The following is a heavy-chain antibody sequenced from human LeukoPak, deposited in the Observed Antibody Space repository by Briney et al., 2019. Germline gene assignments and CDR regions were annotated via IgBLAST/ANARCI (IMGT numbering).Heavy chain of an antibody. CDR2: IYYSGST. V-gene: IGHV4-30-4*01. Sequence: SETLSLTCTVSGGSISSGDYYWSWIRQPPGNGLGWIGYIYYSGSTYYNPSLKSRVTISVDTSKNQFSLKLSSVTAADTAVYYCARYRSYGVYYFDYWGQGTLVTVSS. J-gene: IGHJ4*02. CDR1: GGSISSGDYY. D-gene: IGHD5-18*01. CDR3: ARYRSYGVYYFDY.